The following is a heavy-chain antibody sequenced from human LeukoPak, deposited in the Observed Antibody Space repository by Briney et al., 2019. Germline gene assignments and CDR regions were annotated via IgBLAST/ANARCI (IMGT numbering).Heavy chain of an antibody. CDR1: GYSFTSYW. J-gene: IGHJ5*02. V-gene: IGHV5-51*01. CDR3: ARRRYCSSTSCKGVHHWCDP. D-gene: IGHD2-2*01. CDR2: IYPGDSDT. Sequence: GESLKISCKGSGYSFTSYWIGWVRQMPGKGLEWMGIIYPGDSDTRYSTSFQGQVTISADQSISTAYLQWSSLKAWDTAMCYCARRRYCSSTSCKGVHHWCDPWGQGTLVTVSS.